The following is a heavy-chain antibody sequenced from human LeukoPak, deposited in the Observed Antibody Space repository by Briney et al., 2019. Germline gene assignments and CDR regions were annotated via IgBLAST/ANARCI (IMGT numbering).Heavy chain of an antibody. CDR2: IKQDGSEK. D-gene: IGHD1-14*01. Sequence: SGGSLRLSCAASGFTFSSYSMSWFRQAPGKGLEWVAIIKQDGSEKYYVDSVKGRFTVSRDKAKNSLYLQMDSLRVDDTAVYYCAGDAGWTFGVWGQETMVTVSS. V-gene: IGHV3-7*01. J-gene: IGHJ3*01. CDR1: GFTFSSYS. CDR3: AGDAGWTFGV.